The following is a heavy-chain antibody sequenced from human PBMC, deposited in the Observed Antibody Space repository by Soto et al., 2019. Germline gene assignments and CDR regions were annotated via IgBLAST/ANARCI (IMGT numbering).Heavy chain of an antibody. CDR1: GFTFSSYA. D-gene: IGHD5-18*01. V-gene: IGHV3-23*01. Sequence: GGSLRLSCAASGFTFSSYAMSWVRQAPGKGLEWVSAISGSGGSTYYADSVKGRFTISRDNSKNTLYLQMNSLRAEDTAAYYCAKEAGRGPWIQLWYHFDYWGQGTLVTVSS. CDR2: ISGSGGST. CDR3: AKEAGRGPWIQLWYHFDY. J-gene: IGHJ4*02.